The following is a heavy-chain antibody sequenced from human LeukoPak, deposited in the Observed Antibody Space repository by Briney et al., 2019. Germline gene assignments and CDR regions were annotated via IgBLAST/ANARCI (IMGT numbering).Heavy chain of an antibody. V-gene: IGHV1-2*02. D-gene: IGHD6-25*01. Sequence: ASVKVSCKTSGYSFTGYYIHWVRQAPGQGLEWMGWINPSSGDTIYAQKFQGRVTMTRLTSITTAYMELSRLRSDDTAVYYCVRGAKCSGGGCDSKEYVYYFDYWGQGTLVTVSS. CDR1: GYSFTGYY. CDR2: INPSSGDT. J-gene: IGHJ4*02. CDR3: VRGAKCSGGGCDSKEYVYYFDY.